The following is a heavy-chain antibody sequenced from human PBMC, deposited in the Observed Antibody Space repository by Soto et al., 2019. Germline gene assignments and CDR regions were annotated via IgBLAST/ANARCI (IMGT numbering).Heavy chain of an antibody. CDR2: ISGSGGST. D-gene: IGHD1-7*01. Sequence: GSLTVSCAASGCTLRSYAMSWVPQAQGKGLEWVSAISGSGGSTYYADSVKGRFTISRDNSKNTLYLQMNSLRAEDTAVYYCAKDRATRPSYNWNYVNWFDPWGQGTLVSVSS. J-gene: IGHJ5*02. V-gene: IGHV3-23*01. CDR3: AKDRATRPSYNWNYVNWFDP. CDR1: GCTLRSYA.